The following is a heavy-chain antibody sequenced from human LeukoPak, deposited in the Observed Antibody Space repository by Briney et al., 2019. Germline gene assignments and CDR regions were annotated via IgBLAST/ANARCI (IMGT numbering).Heavy chain of an antibody. Sequence: GGSLRLSCAASGFTVSSNYMSRVRQAPGKGLEWVSVIYSGGSTYYADSVKGRFTISRDNSKNTLYLQMNSLRAEDTAVYYCARDQAAAGTGYDYWGQGTLVTVSS. CDR1: GFTVSSNY. V-gene: IGHV3-66*01. J-gene: IGHJ4*02. CDR3: ARDQAAAGTGYDY. CDR2: IYSGGST. D-gene: IGHD6-13*01.